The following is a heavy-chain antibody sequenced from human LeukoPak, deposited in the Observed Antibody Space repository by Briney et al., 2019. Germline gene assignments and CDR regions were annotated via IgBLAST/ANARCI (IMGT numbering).Heavy chain of an antibody. D-gene: IGHD2-2*01. CDR2: IHYSGST. J-gene: IGHJ5*02. Sequence: PSETLSLTCTVSGGSIRSSSYYWGWIRQPPGKGLEWIGSIHYSGSTDYNPSLKSRVTISVETSKNQFSLKLSSVTAADTAVYYCARGILVVPGNKNWFDPWGQGTLVTVSS. CDR3: ARGILVVPGNKNWFDP. V-gene: IGHV4-39*01. CDR1: GGSIRSSSYY.